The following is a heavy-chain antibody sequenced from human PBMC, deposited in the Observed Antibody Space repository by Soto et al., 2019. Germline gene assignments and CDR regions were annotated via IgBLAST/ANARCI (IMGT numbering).Heavy chain of an antibody. D-gene: IGHD6-13*01. CDR2: IYGTGNT. J-gene: IGHJ6*02. CDR1: GGSITSSFY. V-gene: IGHV4-39*01. Sequence: QLQLQESGPGLVKPSETLSLSCTVSGGSITSSFYWGWIRQPPGKGLEWIGSIYGTGNTYYNPSLKGRVTISADTSVNQFSLNLISVTAADTAVYYCRSSSRYSTDVWGQGAKVTVSS. CDR3: RSSSRYSTDV.